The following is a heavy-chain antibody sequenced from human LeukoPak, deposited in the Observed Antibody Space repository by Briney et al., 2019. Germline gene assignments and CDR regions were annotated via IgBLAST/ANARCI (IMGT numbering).Heavy chain of an antibody. CDR3: ATLAANTYYYYYGMDV. V-gene: IGHV4-34*01. CDR1: GGSFGGYY. D-gene: IGHD2-15*01. J-gene: IGHJ6*02. Sequence: SETLSLTCAVYGGSFGGYYWSWIRQPPGKGLEWIGEINHSGSTNYNPSLKSRVTISVDTSKNQFSLKLSSVTAADTAVYYCATLAANTYYYYYGMDVWGQGTTVTVSS. CDR2: INHSGST.